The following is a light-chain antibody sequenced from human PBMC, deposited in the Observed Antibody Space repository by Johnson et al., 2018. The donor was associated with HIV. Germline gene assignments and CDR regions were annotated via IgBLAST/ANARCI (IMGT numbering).Light chain of an antibody. CDR1: SSNIGNNY. CDR2: ENN. J-gene: IGLJ1*01. CDR3: GTWESSLRAGF. Sequence: QSVLTQPPSVSAAPGQKVTISCSGSSSNIGNNYVSWYQQLPGTAHKLLISENNKRPSGIPDRFSGSKSGTSATLGITGLQTGDDADYYCGTWESSLRAGFFGTGTKVTVL. V-gene: IGLV1-51*02.